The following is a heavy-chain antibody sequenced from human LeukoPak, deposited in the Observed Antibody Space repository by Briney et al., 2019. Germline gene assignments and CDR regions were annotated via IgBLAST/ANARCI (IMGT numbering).Heavy chain of an antibody. CDR2: MSGYNGNT. J-gene: IGHJ4*02. D-gene: IGHD6-19*01. CDR1: GYTFTSYG. V-gene: IGHV1-18*01. CDR3: ARADIRAIASSGWYGFDY. Sequence: ASVKVSCRASGYTFTSYGISWVRQAPGQGLEWMGWMSGYNGNTNYAQKFQGRVTMTTDTSTSTAYMERRSLRSDDTAVYYCARADIRAIASSGWYGFDYWGQGALVTVSS.